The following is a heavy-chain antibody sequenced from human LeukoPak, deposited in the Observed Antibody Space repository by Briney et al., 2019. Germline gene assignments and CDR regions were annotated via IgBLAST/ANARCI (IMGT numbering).Heavy chain of an antibody. CDR1: GGAFSGYY. V-gene: IGHV4-34*01. J-gene: IGHJ6*02. CDR2: INHSGST. CDR3: ARVRALGYCSGGSCAAYYYYYYGMDV. D-gene: IGHD2-15*01. Sequence: SQTLSLTCAVYGGAFSGYYWSWIRQPPGKGLEWIGDINHSGSTNYNPSLKSRVTISVDTSKNQFSLKLSSVTAADTAVYYCARVRALGYCSGGSCAAYYYYYYGMDVWGQGTTVTVSS.